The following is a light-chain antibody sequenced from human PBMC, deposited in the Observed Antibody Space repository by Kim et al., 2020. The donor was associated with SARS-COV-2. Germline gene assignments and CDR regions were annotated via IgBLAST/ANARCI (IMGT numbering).Light chain of an antibody. V-gene: IGLV3-21*04. CDR3: QVWDNDSEHRV. CDR2: YNS. CDR1: HIGSRS. Sequence: SYELTQPPSVSVAPGATAKITCAGIHIGSRSVHWYQQRPGQAPVLVISYNSDRPSGIPERFSGSNSGNPATLTITGVEAGDEADYYRQVWDNDSEHRVFGGGTQLT. J-gene: IGLJ3*02.